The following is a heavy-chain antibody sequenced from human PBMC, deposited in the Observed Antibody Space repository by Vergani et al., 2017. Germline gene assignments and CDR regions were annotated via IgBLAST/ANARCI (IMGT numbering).Heavy chain of an antibody. V-gene: IGHV3-33*06. CDR1: GFTFSSYV. D-gene: IGHD5-12*01. CDR2: IWYDGSNK. CDR3: TKGSRGYTGYFFDY. J-gene: IGHJ4*02. Sequence: QVQLVESGGGVVQTGRSLRLSCAASGFTFSSYVMHWVRQAPGKGLEWVAVIWYDGSNKYYADSVKGRFTISRDNSKNTLYLQMNSLRAEDTAVYYCTKGSRGYTGYFFDYWGQGALATVSS.